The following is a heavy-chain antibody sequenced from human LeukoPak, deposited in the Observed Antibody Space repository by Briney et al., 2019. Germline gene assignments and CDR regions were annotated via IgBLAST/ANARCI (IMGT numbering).Heavy chain of an antibody. D-gene: IGHD3-22*01. V-gene: IGHV1-18*01. J-gene: IGHJ2*01. Sequence: ASVKVSCKASGYTFTSYGISWVRQAPGQGLEWMGWISAYNGNTNYAQKLQGRVTMTRNTSISTAYMELGSLRSEDTAVYYCARNVYYDIQRDRYFDLWGRGTLVTVSS. CDR3: ARNVYYDIQRDRYFDL. CDR2: ISAYNGNT. CDR1: GYTFTSYG.